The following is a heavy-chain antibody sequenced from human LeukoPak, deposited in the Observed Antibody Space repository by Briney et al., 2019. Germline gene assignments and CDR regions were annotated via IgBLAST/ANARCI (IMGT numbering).Heavy chain of an antibody. D-gene: IGHD3-22*01. CDR2: ISGSGGST. V-gene: IGHV3-23*01. Sequence: GGSLRLSCAASGLTFSSYGMSWVRQAPGKGLEWVSVISGSGGSTYYADSVQGRFTISRDNSKNTLYLQMNSLRAEDTAVYYRAKVRGGSYLYDAFDIWGQGTMVTVSS. J-gene: IGHJ3*02. CDR3: AKVRGGSYLYDAFDI. CDR1: GLTFSSYG.